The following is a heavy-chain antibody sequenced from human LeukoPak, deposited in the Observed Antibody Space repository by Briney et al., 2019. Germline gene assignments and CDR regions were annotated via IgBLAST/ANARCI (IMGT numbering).Heavy chain of an antibody. CDR3: AYLGLSSDWNDVPGPQIDY. CDR1: GFTFSSYG. Sequence: GGSLRLSCAASGFTFSSYGMHWVRQAPGKGLEWVAFIRYDGSNKYYADSVKGRFTISRDNSKNTLYLQMNSLRAEDTAVYYCAYLGLSSDWNDVPGPQIDYWGQGTLVSVSS. D-gene: IGHD1-1*01. CDR2: IRYDGSNK. J-gene: IGHJ4*02. V-gene: IGHV3-30*02.